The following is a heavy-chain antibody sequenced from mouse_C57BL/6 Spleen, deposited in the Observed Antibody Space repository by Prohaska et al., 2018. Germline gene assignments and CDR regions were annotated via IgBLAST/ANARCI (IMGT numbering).Heavy chain of an antibody. V-gene: IGHV1-22*01. CDR1: GYTFPAYN. J-gene: IGHJ2*01. D-gene: IGHD2-2*01. CDR2: INPNNGGT. Sequence: GYTFPAYNMHWVKQSHGKSLEWIGNINPNNGGTSYNQKFKGKATLTVNKSSSTAKMELRNLTTEESVGYYSERRLEDGGQGTTLTVSS. CDR3: ERRLED.